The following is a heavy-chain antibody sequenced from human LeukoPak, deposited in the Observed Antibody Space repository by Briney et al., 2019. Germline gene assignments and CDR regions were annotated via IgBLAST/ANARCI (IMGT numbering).Heavy chain of an antibody. Sequence: SETLSLTCAVYGGSFSGYYWSWIRQPPGKGLEWIGEINHSGSTNYNPSLKGRVTILVDTSKNQFSLKLSSVTAADTAVYYCARGRPKNRYFDSYDYWGQGTLVTVSS. CDR2: INHSGST. CDR3: ARGRPKNRYFDSYDY. D-gene: IGHD3-9*01. V-gene: IGHV4-34*01. CDR1: GGSFSGYY. J-gene: IGHJ4*02.